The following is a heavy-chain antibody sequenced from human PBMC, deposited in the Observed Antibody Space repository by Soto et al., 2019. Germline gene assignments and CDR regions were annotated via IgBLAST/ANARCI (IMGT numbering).Heavy chain of an antibody. CDR1: GGSFSGYY. V-gene: IGHV4-34*01. D-gene: IGHD3-22*01. CDR2: INHSGST. Sequence: SETLSLTCAVYGGSFSGYYWSWIRQPPGKGLEWIGEINHSGSTNYNPSLKSRVTISVDTSKNQFSLKLSSVTAADTAVYYCARGGDYYDSSGLPDENWFDPWGQGTLVTVSS. J-gene: IGHJ5*02. CDR3: ARGGDYYDSSGLPDENWFDP.